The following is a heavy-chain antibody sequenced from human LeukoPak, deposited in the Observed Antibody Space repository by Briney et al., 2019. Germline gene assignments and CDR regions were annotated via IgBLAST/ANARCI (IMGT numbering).Heavy chain of an antibody. V-gene: IGHV3-23*01. CDR2: ISALFPNT. CDR3: AKVGAAGGLYYYYMDV. CDR1: GFTFDNYV. Sequence: SGGSLRLSCAASGFTFDNYVMAWFRQAPGKGLEWVSTISALFPNTYSADSVKGRFTISRDNSKNTLYLQMNSLRAEDTAVYYCAKVGAAGGLYYYYMDVWGKGTTVTVSS. J-gene: IGHJ6*03. D-gene: IGHD6-13*01.